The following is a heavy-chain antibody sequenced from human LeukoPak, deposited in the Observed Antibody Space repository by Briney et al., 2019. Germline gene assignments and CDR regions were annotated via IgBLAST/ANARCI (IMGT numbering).Heavy chain of an antibody. V-gene: IGHV4-34*12. CDR3: ARWPAALHP. Sequence: SETLSLTCAVHGYSLTNHYWIWIRQPPGKGLEWIAEVLHTGSTNCNPSFKSRVTISVDTSKNQFFLNLTSVTAADTAVYSCARWPAALHPWGQGLLVTVFS. CDR1: GYSLTNHY. D-gene: IGHD6-13*01. CDR2: VLHTGST. J-gene: IGHJ5*02.